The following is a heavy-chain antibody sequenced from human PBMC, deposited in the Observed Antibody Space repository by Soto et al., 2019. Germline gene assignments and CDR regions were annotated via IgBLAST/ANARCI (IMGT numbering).Heavy chain of an antibody. J-gene: IGHJ6*02. CDR1: GGSISSSSYY. V-gene: IGHV4-39*01. CDR3: ARGFHDYYYYGMDV. Sequence: ETLSLTCTVSGGSISSSSYYWGWIRQPPGKGLEWIGSIYYSGSTYYNPSLKSRVTISVDTSKNQFSLKLSSVTAADTAVYYCARGFHDYYYYGMDVWGQGTTVTVSS. CDR2: IYYSGST.